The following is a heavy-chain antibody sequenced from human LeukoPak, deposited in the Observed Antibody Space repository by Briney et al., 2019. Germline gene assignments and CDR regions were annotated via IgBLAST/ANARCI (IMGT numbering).Heavy chain of an antibody. CDR1: GGSISSGGYY. CDR3: ARDNWNYGSSMDV. J-gene: IGHJ6*02. V-gene: IGHV4-61*08. Sequence: SQTLSLTCTVSGGSISSGGYYWSWIRQPPGKGLEWIGYIYYSGSTNYNPSLKSRVTISVDTSKNQFSLKLSSVTAADTAVYHCARDNWNYGSSMDVWGQGTTVTVSS. CDR2: IYYSGST. D-gene: IGHD1-7*01.